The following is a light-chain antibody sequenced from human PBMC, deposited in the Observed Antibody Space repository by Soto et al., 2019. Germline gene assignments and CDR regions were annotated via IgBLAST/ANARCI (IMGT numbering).Light chain of an antibody. Sequence: DIQMTQSPSTLSASVGDRVTITCRASQSISSWWAWYQQKPGKAPKPLIYKASILESGAPSRFSGSGSWIEFTLNLRTPHSDDFATYQCKQYNIYWTLGQGTKVDIK. CDR1: QSISSW. CDR3: KQYNIYWT. CDR2: KAS. V-gene: IGKV1-5*03. J-gene: IGKJ1*01.